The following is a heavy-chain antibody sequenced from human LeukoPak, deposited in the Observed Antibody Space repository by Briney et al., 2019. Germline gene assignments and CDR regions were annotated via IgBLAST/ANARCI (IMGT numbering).Heavy chain of an antibody. J-gene: IGHJ4*02. CDR2: VSGSGSST. V-gene: IGHV3-23*01. Sequence: GGSLRLSCAASGFTFSSYAMSWVRQAPGKGLEWVSAVSGSGSSTYYADSVKGRFTISRDNSKNTLYLQMNSLRAEDTAVYYCATGGTTVTTFDYWGQGTLVTVSS. CDR1: GFTFSSYA. CDR3: ATGGTTVTTFDY. D-gene: IGHD4-17*01.